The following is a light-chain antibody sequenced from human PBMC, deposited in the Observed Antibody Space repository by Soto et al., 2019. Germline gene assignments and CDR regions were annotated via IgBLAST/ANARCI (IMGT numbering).Light chain of an antibody. Sequence: DIQMTQSPSTLSASVGDRVTITCRASQSISAWLAWYQQKPGKAPKLLIYKASSLESGVPSRFSGSGSGTEFTPAISSLEPDDFAAYYCQQNHNNGSCTFGQGTKVQIK. CDR3: QQNHNNGSCT. J-gene: IGKJ1*01. CDR1: QSISAW. CDR2: KAS. V-gene: IGKV1-5*03.